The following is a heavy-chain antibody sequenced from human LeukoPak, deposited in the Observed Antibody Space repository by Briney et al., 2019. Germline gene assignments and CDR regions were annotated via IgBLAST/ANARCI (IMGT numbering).Heavy chain of an antibody. J-gene: IGHJ4*02. D-gene: IGHD3-3*01. V-gene: IGHV3-30*02. CDR1: GFTFSSYG. Sequence: GRSLRLSCAASGFTFSSYGMHWVRQAPGKGLEWVAFIRYDGSNKYYADSVEGRFTISRDNSKNTLYLQMNSLRAEDTAVYYCAKAPQLRFLEWLLLIDYWGQGTLVTVSS. CDR3: AKAPQLRFLEWLLLIDY. CDR2: IRYDGSNK.